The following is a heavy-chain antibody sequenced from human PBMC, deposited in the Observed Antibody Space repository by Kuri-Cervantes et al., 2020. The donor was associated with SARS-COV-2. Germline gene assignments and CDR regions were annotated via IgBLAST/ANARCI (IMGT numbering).Heavy chain of an antibody. CDR3: ARDRGATGHDY. Sequence: GESLKISCAASGFTFDDYAMHWVRQAPGKGLEWVAVISYDGSNKYYADSVKGRFTISRDNSKNTLYLQMNSLRAEDTAVYYCARDRGATGHDYWGQGTLVTVSS. D-gene: IGHD1-26*01. J-gene: IGHJ4*02. CDR2: ISYDGSNK. V-gene: IGHV3-30*04. CDR1: GFTFDDYA.